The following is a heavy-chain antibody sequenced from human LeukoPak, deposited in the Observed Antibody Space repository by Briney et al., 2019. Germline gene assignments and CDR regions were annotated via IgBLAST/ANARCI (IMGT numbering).Heavy chain of an antibody. CDR3: AREDSSGYLNSLYYFDY. J-gene: IGHJ4*02. CDR1: GGSISSGDYH. D-gene: IGHD3-22*01. Sequence: PSETLSLTCTVSGGSISSGDYHWSWSRQPPGKGLEWIGYIYYSGSTYYNPSLKSRVTISVDTSKNQFSLKLSSVTAADTAVYYCAREDSSGYLNSLYYFDYWGQGTLVTVSP. V-gene: IGHV4-30-4*01. CDR2: IYYSGST.